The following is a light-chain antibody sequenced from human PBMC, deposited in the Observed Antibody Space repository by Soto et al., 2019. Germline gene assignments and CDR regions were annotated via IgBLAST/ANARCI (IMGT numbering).Light chain of an antibody. CDR3: ASYTSNRVI. J-gene: IGLJ2*01. CDR1: NSDVGGYNY. V-gene: IGLV2-14*01. CDR2: EVS. Sequence: QSALTQPASVSGSPGQSITISCTGTNSDVGGYNYVSWYQHHPGKAPKLMIYEVSSRPSGVSNRFSGSKSGNTASLTISGLHAEDEADYYCASYTSNRVIFGGGTKLTVL.